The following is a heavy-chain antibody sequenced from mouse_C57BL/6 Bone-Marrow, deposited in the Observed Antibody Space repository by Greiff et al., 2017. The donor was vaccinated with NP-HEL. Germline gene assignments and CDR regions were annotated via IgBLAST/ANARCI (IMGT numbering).Heavy chain of an antibody. CDR2: ISRGSSTI. J-gene: IGHJ2*01. CDR1: GFTFSDYG. CDR3: ARNWDVDYFDY. D-gene: IGHD4-1*01. V-gene: IGHV5-17*01. Sequence: EVHLVESGGGLVKPGGSLKLSCAASGFTFSDYGMHWVRQAPEKGLEWVAYISRGSSTIYYADTVKGRFTISRDNAKNTLFLQMTSLRSEDTAMYYGARNWDVDYFDYWGQGTTLTVSS.